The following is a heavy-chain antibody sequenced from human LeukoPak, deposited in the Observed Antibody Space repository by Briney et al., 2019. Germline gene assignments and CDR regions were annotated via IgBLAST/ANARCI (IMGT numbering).Heavy chain of an antibody. CDR1: GFSLSNYD. D-gene: IGHD2-15*01. CDR2: TGLSSTYI. CDR3: ARERSYCSGATCSLDL. Sequence: GGSLRLSCAASGFSLSNYDMVWVRQAPGKGLEWIASTGLSSTYIGYADSVKGRFTISRDNVENSVYLQMNSLRAEDTAVYFCARERSYCSGATCSLDLWGQGTLVTVSS. J-gene: IGHJ5*02. V-gene: IGHV3-21*01.